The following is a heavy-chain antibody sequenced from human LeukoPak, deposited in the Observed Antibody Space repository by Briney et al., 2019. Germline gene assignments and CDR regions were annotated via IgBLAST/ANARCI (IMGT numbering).Heavy chain of an antibody. J-gene: IGHJ4*02. V-gene: IGHV3-30-3*01. Sequence: GSLRLSCAASGFTFSSYAMHWVRQAPRKGLEWVAVISYDGSNKYYAVSAQGRFTISRDNSKNTLYLQMNSLRAEDTAVYYCAGEAYYDTFTGYHPFDDWGQGTLVTVSS. D-gene: IGHD3-9*01. CDR1: GFTFSSYA. CDR3: AGEAYYDTFTGYHPFDD. CDR2: ISYDGSNK.